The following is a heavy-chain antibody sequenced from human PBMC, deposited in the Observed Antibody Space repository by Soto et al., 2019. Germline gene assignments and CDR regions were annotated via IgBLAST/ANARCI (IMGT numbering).Heavy chain of an antibody. CDR3: ARLDDSSGYYGNIWFDP. CDR2: IIPIFGTA. CDR1: GGTFSSYA. D-gene: IGHD3-22*01. V-gene: IGHV1-69*13. J-gene: IGHJ5*02. Sequence: SVNVSCKASGGTFSSYAISWVRQAPGQGLEWMGGIIPIFGTANYAQKFQGRVTITADESTSTAYMELSSLRSEDTAVYYCARLDDSSGYYGNIWFDPWGQGTLVTVSS.